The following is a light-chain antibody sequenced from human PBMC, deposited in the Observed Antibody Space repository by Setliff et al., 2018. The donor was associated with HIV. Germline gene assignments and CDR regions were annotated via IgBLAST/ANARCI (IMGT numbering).Light chain of an antibody. V-gene: IGLV2-23*01. CDR3: CSNTGSNTFV. CDR1: SNDVGRYDL. J-gene: IGLJ1*01. Sequence: QSALAQPVSVSGSPGPSITISCTGTSNDVGRYDLVSWYQQHPARAPKLIIYQATRRPAGVSNRFSGSKSGNVASLTISGLQAEDEADYYCCSNTGSNTFVFGTGTKVTVL. CDR2: QAT.